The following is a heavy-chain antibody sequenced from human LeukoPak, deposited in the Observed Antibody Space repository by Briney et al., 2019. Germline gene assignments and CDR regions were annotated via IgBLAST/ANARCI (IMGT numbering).Heavy chain of an antibody. CDR1: GFTFSSYE. CDR3: ARDRDPGYNDSSGYRRVNAFDI. Sequence: GGSLRLSCAASGFTFSSYEMNWVRHAPGKGLEWVSYISSSGSTIYYADSVKGRFTISRGNAKNSLYLQMNSLRAEDTAVYYCARDRDPGYNDSSGYRRVNAFDIWGQGTMVTVSS. D-gene: IGHD3-22*01. J-gene: IGHJ3*02. V-gene: IGHV3-48*03. CDR2: ISSSGSTI.